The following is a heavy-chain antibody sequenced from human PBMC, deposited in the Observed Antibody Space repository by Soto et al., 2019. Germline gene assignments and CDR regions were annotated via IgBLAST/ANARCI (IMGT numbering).Heavy chain of an antibody. Sequence: SETLSLTCTVSGGSISSYYWSWIRQPPGKGLEWIGYIYYSGSTNYNPSLKSRVTISVDTSKNQFSLKLSSVTAADTAVYYCARDFRSSADYWGQGTLVTVSS. CDR2: IYYSGST. CDR3: ARDFRSSADY. CDR1: GGSISSYY. D-gene: IGHD6-6*01. V-gene: IGHV4-59*12. J-gene: IGHJ4*02.